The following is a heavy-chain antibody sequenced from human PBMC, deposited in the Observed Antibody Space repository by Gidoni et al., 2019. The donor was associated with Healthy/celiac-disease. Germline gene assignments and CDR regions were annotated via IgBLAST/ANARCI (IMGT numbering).Heavy chain of an antibody. CDR3: ASPAYYGDYGTEAFDI. V-gene: IGHV5-51*03. CDR2: IYPGDSDT. D-gene: IGHD4-17*01. Sequence: EVQLVQSGAEVKKPGESLQISCKGFGYSFTRYWIGWVRQMPGQGLEWMGIIYPGDSDTRYSPSFQGQVTISADKSISTAYLQWSSLKASDTAMYYCASPAYYGDYGTEAFDIWGQGTMVTVSS. CDR1: GYSFTRYW. J-gene: IGHJ3*02.